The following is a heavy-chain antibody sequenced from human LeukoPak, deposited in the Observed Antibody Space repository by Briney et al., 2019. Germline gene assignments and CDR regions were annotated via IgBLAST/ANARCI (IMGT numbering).Heavy chain of an antibody. CDR3: ARATLTGDDAFDI. J-gene: IGHJ3*02. V-gene: IGHV1-8*02. Sequence: ASVKVSCKASGYTFTRYDINWVRQATGQGREWMGWMNPNSGNTGYAQKFQGRVTITRNTSISTAYMELSSLRSEDTAAYYCARATLTGDDAFDIWGQGTMVTVSS. CDR1: GYTFTRYD. D-gene: IGHD3-9*01. CDR2: MNPNSGNT.